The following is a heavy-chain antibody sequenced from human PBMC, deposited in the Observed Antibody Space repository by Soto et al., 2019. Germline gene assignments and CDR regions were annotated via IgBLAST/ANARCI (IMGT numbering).Heavy chain of an antibody. CDR3: ARARYSSSWYGRGYYYYGMDV. CDR1: GYTFTSYG. CDR2: ISAYNGNT. J-gene: IGHJ6*02. V-gene: IGHV1-18*04. Sequence: QVQLVQSGAEVKKPGASVKVSCKASGYTFTSYGISWVRQAPGQGLEWMGWISAYNGNTNYAQKLQGGVTLTTDTSTSTAYMELRSLRSDDTAVYYCARARYSSSWYGRGYYYYGMDVWGRGTTVTVSS. D-gene: IGHD6-13*01.